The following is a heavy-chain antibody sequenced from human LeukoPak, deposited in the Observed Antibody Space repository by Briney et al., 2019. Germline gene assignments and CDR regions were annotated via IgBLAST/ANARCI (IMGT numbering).Heavy chain of an antibody. D-gene: IGHD3-9*01. CDR3: ARRGRSYDILTGYLSNYYYYMDV. Sequence: SETLSLTCTVSGGSISSSSYYWGWIRQPPGKGLEWIGSIYYSGSTYYNPSLKSRVTISVDTSKNQFSLKLSSVTAADTAVYYCARRGRSYDILTGYLSNYYYYMDVWGKGTTVTVSS. CDR2: IYYSGST. J-gene: IGHJ6*03. V-gene: IGHV4-39*01. CDR1: GGSISSSSYY.